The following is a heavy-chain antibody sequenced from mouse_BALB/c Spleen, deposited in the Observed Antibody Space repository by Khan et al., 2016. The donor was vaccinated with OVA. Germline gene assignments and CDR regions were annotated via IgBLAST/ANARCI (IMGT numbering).Heavy chain of an antibody. Sequence: VQLQQSGPGLVAPSQSLSITCTISGFSLTNYGVHWVRQPPGKGLEWLVVIWSDGSTTYNSALKSRLSISKYNSKSQVFLKMSSLQTDDTAMYYCARQPYYHYYLMDYWGQGTSVTVSS. J-gene: IGHJ4*01. CDR3: ARQPYYHYYLMDY. D-gene: IGHD2-10*01. V-gene: IGHV2-6-1*01. CDR2: IWSDGST. CDR1: GFSLTNYG.